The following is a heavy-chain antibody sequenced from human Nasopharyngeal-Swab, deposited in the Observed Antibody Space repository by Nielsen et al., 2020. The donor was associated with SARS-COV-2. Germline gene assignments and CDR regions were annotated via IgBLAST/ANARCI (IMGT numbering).Heavy chain of an antibody. Sequence: SETLSLTCTVSGGSISSGGYYWSWIRQHPGKGLEWIGYIYYSGSTYYNPSLKSRVTISVDTSKNQFSLKLSSVTAADTAVYYCARISGYDFWSLWFDPWGQGTLVTVSS. D-gene: IGHD3-3*01. CDR2: IYYSGST. V-gene: IGHV4-31*03. CDR3: ARISGYDFWSLWFDP. J-gene: IGHJ5*02. CDR1: GGSISSGGYY.